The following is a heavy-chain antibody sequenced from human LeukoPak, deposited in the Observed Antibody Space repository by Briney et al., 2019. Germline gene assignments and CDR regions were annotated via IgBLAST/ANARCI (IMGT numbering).Heavy chain of an antibody. CDR3: ARLQNSGWYPFDY. J-gene: IGHJ4*02. V-gene: IGHV5-51*01. CDR1: GCSFTSYW. CDR2: IYPGDSDT. Sequence: GEALQISCKGSGCSFTSYWIGWVRRMPGKGLEWMGIIYPGDSDTRYSPSFQGQVTISADKSISTAYLQWSSLKASDTAMYYCARLQNSGWYPFDYWGQGTLVTVSS. D-gene: IGHD6-19*01.